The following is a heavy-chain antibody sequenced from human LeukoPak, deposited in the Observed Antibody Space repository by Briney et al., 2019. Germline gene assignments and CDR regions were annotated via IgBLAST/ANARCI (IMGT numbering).Heavy chain of an antibody. D-gene: IGHD4-17*01. J-gene: IGHJ3*02. CDR2: IKQDGSEK. Sequence: GGSLRLSCAASGFTFSNYWMSWVRQAPGKGLEWVANIKQDGSEKYYVDSVKGRFTISRDNAKNSLYQQMNSLRAEDTAVYYCARVGGDYLRRAFDIWGQGTMVTVSS. CDR1: GFTFSNYW. CDR3: ARVGGDYLRRAFDI. V-gene: IGHV3-7*01.